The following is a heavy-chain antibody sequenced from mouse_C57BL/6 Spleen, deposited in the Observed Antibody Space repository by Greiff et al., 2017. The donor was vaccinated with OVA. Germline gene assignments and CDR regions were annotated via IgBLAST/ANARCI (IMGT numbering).Heavy chain of an antibody. Sequence: DVKLQEPGGGLVQPGGSMKLSCVASGFTFRNYWMNWVRQSPEKGLEWVAQIRLKSDNYATHYAVSVKGRFTIARDDSKRRVYLQMSSLRAEDSGIYYCTVPRYDYDAMDYWGKGTSVTVSS. CDR2: IRLKSDNYAT. D-gene: IGHD1-1*02. V-gene: IGHV6-3*01. CDR1: GFTFRNYW. CDR3: TVPRYDYDAMDY. J-gene: IGHJ4*01.